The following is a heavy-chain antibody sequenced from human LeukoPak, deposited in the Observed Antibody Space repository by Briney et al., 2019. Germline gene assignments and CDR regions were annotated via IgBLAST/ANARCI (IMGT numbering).Heavy chain of an antibody. Sequence: ASVKVSCKASGYTFTSYAMHWVRQAPGQGLEWMGWINAGNGNTKYSQEFQGRVTITRDTSASTAYMELSSLRSEDMAVYYCARGGEMATIIADDAFDIWGQGTMVTVSS. CDR2: INAGNGNT. V-gene: IGHV1-3*03. D-gene: IGHD5-24*01. J-gene: IGHJ3*02. CDR3: ARGGEMATIIADDAFDI. CDR1: GYTFTSYA.